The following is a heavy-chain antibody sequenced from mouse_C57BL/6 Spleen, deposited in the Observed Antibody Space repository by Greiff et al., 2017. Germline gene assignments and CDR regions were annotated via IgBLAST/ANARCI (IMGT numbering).Heavy chain of an antibody. V-gene: IGHV1-20*01. CDR2: INPYNGDT. Sequence: EVQLQQSGPELVKPGDSVKISCKASGYSFTGYFMNWVMQSHGKSLEWIGRINPYNGDTFYNQKFKGKATLTVDKSSSTAHMELRSLTSEDSAVYYCARRAYGSSFYYAMDYWGQGTSVTVSS. D-gene: IGHD1-1*01. CDR3: ARRAYGSSFYYAMDY. CDR1: GYSFTGYF. J-gene: IGHJ4*01.